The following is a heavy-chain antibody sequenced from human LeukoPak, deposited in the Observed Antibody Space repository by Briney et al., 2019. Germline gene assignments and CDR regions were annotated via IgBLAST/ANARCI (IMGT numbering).Heavy chain of an antibody. CDR3: AKKGVDTAMGDYNWFDP. Sequence: SETLSLTCAVYGGSFSGYYWSWIRQPPGKGLEWIGEINHSGSTNYNPSLKSRVTISVDTSKNQFSLKLSSVTAADTAAYYCAKKGVDTAMGDYNWFDPWGQGTLVTVSS. V-gene: IGHV4-34*01. D-gene: IGHD5-18*01. CDR1: GGSFSGYY. J-gene: IGHJ5*02. CDR2: INHSGST.